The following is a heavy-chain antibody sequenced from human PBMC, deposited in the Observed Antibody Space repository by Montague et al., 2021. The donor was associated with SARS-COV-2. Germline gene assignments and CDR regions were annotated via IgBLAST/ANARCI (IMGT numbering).Heavy chain of an antibody. CDR1: GVVELRRRS. V-gene: IGHV4-61*01. Sequence: SETLSLTCTVSGVVELRRRSEEHTSELQSHHDLVCRLLLEKNNNYNPSLGIRVTISIDTSKNQLSLKVNSVTAADTAVYYCERDHPYGGPRGAYDIWGQGTVGTVSS. J-gene: IGHJ3*02. CDR3: ERDHPYGGPRGAYDI. CDR2: LLEKNN. D-gene: IGHD4-23*01.